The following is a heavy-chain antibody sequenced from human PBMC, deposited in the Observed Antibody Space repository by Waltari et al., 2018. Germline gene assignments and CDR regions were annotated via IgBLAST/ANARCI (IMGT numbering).Heavy chain of an antibody. CDR2: ISSSSSYI. V-gene: IGHV3-21*01. J-gene: IGHJ4*02. CDR3: ARGIAAAGTIDY. D-gene: IGHD6-13*01. CDR1: GFTFSSYS. Sequence: EVQLVESGGGLVKPGGSLRLSCVASGFTFSSYSMNWVRQAPGKGLEWVSSISSSSSYIYYADSVKGRFTISRDNAKNSLYLQMNSLRAEDTAVYYCARGIAAAGTIDYWGQGTLVTVSS.